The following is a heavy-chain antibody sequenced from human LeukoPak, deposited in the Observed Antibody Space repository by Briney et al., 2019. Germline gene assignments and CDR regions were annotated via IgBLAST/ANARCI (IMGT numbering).Heavy chain of an antibody. CDR1: GFTFSSYS. CDR3: ARGSPYYYYMDV. D-gene: IGHD3-10*01. CDR2: ISSSSSTI. Sequence: GGSLRLSCAASGFTFSSYSMNWVRQAPEKGLEWVSYISSSSSTIYYADSVKGRFTISRDNAKNSLYLQMNSLRAEDTAVYYCARGSPYYYYMDVWGKGTTVTVSS. V-gene: IGHV3-48*04. J-gene: IGHJ6*03.